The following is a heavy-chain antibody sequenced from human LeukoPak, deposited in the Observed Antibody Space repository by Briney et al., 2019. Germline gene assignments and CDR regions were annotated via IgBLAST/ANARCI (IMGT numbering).Heavy chain of an antibody. CDR2: ISTSYGNT. Sequence: ASVKVSCKASGYTFTSYGFSWVRQAPGQGLEWMGWISTSYGNTNYAQKLQDRVTMTTDTSTSTAYVELTSLRSDDTAVYYCARVYSTNYYGSGDRPFLFDYWGQGTVVTVSS. J-gene: IGHJ4*02. CDR3: ARVYSTNYYGSGDRPFLFDY. CDR1: GYTFTSYG. V-gene: IGHV1-18*01. D-gene: IGHD3-10*01.